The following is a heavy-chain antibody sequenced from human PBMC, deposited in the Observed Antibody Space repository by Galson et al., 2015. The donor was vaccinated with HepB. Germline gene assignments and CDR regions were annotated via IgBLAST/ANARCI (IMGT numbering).Heavy chain of an antibody. CDR1: GFTFSSYG. CDR2: ISYDGSNK. CDR3: AKDGGGGYFTNGVCENYYYYYGMDV. D-gene: IGHD2-8*01. J-gene: IGHJ6*02. Sequence: SLRLSCAASGFTFSSYGMHWVRQAPGKGLEWVAVISYDGSNKYYADSVKGRFTISRDNSKNTLYLQMNSLRAEDTAVYYCAKDGGGGYFTNGVCENYYYYYGMDVWGQGTTVTVSS. V-gene: IGHV3-30*18.